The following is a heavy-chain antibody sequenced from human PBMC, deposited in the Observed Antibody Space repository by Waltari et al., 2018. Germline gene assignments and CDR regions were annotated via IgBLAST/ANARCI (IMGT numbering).Heavy chain of an antibody. V-gene: IGHV3-74*01. J-gene: IGHJ4*02. D-gene: IGHD6-19*01. CDR1: GFTFSNYW. Sequence: EVQLVESGGGLVQPGGSLRLSCAASGFTFSNYWMHWVRQAPGKGLVWVARINSDGSGTNHADSVKGRFTISRDNAKDTLYLQRNSLRAEDTAVYYCARLAYSSGWYFFDYWGQGTLVTVSS. CDR3: ARLAYSSGWYFFDY. CDR2: INSDGSGT.